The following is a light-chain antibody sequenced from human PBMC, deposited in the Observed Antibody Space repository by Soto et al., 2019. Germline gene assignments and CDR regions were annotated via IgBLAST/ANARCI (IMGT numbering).Light chain of an antibody. V-gene: IGLV2-23*01. Sequence: QSALTQPASVSGSPGQSISISCTGTSSDIGKYKFVSWYQQHPGEAPKLMIYEATKRPSGVSNRFSGYKSGITASLTISGLQAEDEADYYCCSHAGSGTLVFGGGTKVTVL. CDR2: EAT. CDR1: SSDIGKYKF. CDR3: CSHAGSGTLV. J-gene: IGLJ3*02.